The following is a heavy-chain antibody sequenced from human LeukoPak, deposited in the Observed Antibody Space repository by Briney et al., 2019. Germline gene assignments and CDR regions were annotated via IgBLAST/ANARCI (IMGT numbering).Heavy chain of an antibody. CDR3: TRDPIDYDFWSAPYGGMDY. J-gene: IGHJ4*02. CDR2: IRSHTYGGTA. Sequence: PGRSLRLSCTASGFIFRDYAVNWVRQAPGKGLEWVGFIRSHTYGGTAEYAASVKGRFTISRDDSKSIAYLQMNSLKTEDTAVYYCTRDPIDYDFWSAPYGGMDYWGQGTLVTVSS. D-gene: IGHD3-3*01. CDR1: GFIFRDYA. V-gene: IGHV3-49*04.